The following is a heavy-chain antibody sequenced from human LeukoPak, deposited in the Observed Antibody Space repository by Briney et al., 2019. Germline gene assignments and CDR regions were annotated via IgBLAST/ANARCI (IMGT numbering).Heavy chain of an antibody. CDR3: AIGSSSLPPLFLNY. V-gene: IGHV1-69*05. Sequence: ASVKVSCKASGGTFSSYAISWVRQAPGQGLEWMGGIIPIFGTANYAQKFQGRVTITTDESTSTAYMELSSLRSEDTAVYYCAIGSSSLPPLFLNYWGQGTLVTVSS. CDR1: GGTFSSYA. D-gene: IGHD6-6*01. CDR2: IIPIFGTA. J-gene: IGHJ4*02.